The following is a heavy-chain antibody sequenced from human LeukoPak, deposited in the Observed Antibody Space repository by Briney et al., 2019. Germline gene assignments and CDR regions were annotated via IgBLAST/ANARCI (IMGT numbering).Heavy chain of an antibody. D-gene: IGHD6-19*01. CDR2: IYYSGST. CDR3: ARRSSGWDHFDY. V-gene: IGHV4-39*01. Sequence: SETLSLTCTVSGGSISSSSYYWGWIRQPPGKGLEWIGSIYYSGSTYYNPSLKSRVTISVDTSKNQFSLKLSSVTAADTAVYYCARRSSGWDHFDYWGQGTLVTVSS. J-gene: IGHJ4*02. CDR1: GGSISSSSYY.